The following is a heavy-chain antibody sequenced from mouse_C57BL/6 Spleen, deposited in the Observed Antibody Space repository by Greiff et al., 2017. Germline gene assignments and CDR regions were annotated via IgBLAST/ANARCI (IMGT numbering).Heavy chain of an antibody. CDR3: ARVGARGGFFDS. CDR1: GYTFTSYW. D-gene: IGHD3-3*01. J-gene: IGHJ2*01. V-gene: IGHV1-52*01. Sequence: LQQPGAELVRPGSSVKLSCKASGYTFTSYWMHWVKQRPIQGLEWIGNIDPSDSETHYNQKFKDKATLTVDKSSSTAYMQLSSLTSEDSAVYYCARVGARGGFFDSWGQGTTLTVSS. CDR2: IDPSDSET.